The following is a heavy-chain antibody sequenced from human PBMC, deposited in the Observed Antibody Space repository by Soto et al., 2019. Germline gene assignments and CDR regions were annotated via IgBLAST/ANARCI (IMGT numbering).Heavy chain of an antibody. D-gene: IGHD6-19*01. Sequence: GGSLRLSCATSAFTFSSYAMYWVRQAPGKGLEWVALISYDGSNKYYADSVKGRFSISRDNSKNTLYLQMNSLRAEDTAVYYCAREVRPVAGTTYGMDVWGQGTTVTVSS. CDR3: AREVRPVAGTTYGMDV. CDR2: ISYDGSNK. V-gene: IGHV3-30-3*01. CDR1: AFTFSSYA. J-gene: IGHJ6*02.